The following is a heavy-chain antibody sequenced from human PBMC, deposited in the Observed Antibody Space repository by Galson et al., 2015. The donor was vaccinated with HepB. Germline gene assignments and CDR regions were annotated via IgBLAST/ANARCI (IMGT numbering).Heavy chain of an antibody. J-gene: IGHJ6*02. CDR1: GFTFSSYG. CDR2: IWYDGSNK. Sequence: SLRLSCAASGFTFSSYGMHWVRQAPGKGLEWVAVIWYDGSNKYYADSVKGRFTISRDNSKNTLYLQMNSLRAEDTAVYYCARDRGTVYYYGMDVWGQGTTVTVSS. V-gene: IGHV3-33*08. CDR3: ARDRGTVYYYGMDV. D-gene: IGHD3-10*01.